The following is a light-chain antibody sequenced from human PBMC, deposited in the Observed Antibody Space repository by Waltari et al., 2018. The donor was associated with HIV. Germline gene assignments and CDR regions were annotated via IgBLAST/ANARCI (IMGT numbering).Light chain of an antibody. CDR1: SSTIGSNY. V-gene: IGLV1-47*01. CDR3: AAWDDSLSGPV. Sequence: QSVLTQPPSASGTPGLRVTISCSGSSSTIGSNYVFLYQQLPGTAPKLLIYRNNQRPSGVPDRFSGSKSGTSASLAISGLRSEDEADYYCAAWDDSLSGPVFGGGTKLTVL. CDR2: RNN. J-gene: IGLJ3*02.